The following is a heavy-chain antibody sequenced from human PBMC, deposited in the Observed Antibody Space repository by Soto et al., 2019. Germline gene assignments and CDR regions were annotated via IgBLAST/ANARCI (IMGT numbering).Heavy chain of an antibody. Sequence: PSETLSLTCTVSGGSISSYYWSWIRQPPGKGLEWTGYIYYSGSTNYNPSLKSRVTISVDTSKNQFSLKLSSVTAADTVVYYCARRSGSYLSYYMDVWGKGTTVTVAS. D-gene: IGHD3-10*01. CDR2: IYYSGST. CDR1: GGSISSYY. CDR3: ARRSGSYLSYYMDV. V-gene: IGHV4-59*08. J-gene: IGHJ6*03.